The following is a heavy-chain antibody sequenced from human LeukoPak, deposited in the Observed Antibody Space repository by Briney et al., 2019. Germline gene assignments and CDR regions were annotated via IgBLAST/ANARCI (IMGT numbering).Heavy chain of an antibody. V-gene: IGHV4-30-4*08. CDR3: ARGTEWLRARFDY. J-gene: IGHJ4*02. D-gene: IGHD5-12*01. Sequence: SRTLSLTCTVSGGSISSGGYYWSWIRQHPGKGLEWIGYIYYSGSTYYNPSLKSRVTISVDTSKNQFSLKLSSVTAADTAVYYCARGTEWLRARFDYWGQGTLVTVSS. CDR2: IYYSGST. CDR1: GGSISSGGYY.